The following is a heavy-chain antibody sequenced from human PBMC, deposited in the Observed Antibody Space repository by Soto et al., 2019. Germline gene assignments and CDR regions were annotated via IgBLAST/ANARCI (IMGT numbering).Heavy chain of an antibody. V-gene: IGHV3-30*18. J-gene: IGHJ6*02. CDR3: AKERYGQLWLEDYGLDV. D-gene: IGHD3-10*01. Sequence: QVQLVESGGGVVQSGRSLRLSCAASGFTFSSYGIQWVRQAPGKGLEWVALISDDGSNKYYADSVKGRFTTSRDNTKNTLYLQMKSLRPEDKAVYYCAKERYGQLWLEDYGLDVWGQGTTVTVSS. CDR2: ISDDGSNK. CDR1: GFTFSSYG.